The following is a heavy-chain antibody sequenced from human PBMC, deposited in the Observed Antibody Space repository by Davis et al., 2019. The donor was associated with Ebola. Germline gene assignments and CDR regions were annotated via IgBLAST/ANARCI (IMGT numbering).Heavy chain of an antibody. J-gene: IGHJ4*02. CDR2: ISSSSSYI. CDR1: GFTFDDYA. CDR3: ARGSGIEVLY. Sequence: PGGSLRLSCAASGFTFDDYAMHWVRQAPGKGLEWVSSISSSSSYIYYADSVKGRFTISRDNAKNSLYLQMNSLRAEDTAVYYCARGSGIEVLYWGQGTLVTVSS. D-gene: IGHD1-26*01. V-gene: IGHV3-21*01.